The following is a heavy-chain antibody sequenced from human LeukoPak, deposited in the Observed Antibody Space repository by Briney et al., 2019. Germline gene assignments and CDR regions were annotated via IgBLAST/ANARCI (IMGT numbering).Heavy chain of an antibody. J-gene: IGHJ4*02. CDR1: GGSINDAS. CDR3: ARVGTYYRSLDS. Sequence: PSETLSLTCTVSGGSINDASWNWIRQPPGQGLEWIGYINHSGGTNYNPSLKSRVTISLDTSKNQFSLKLSSVTAADTAVYYCARVGTYYRSLDSWGQGTLVTVSS. D-gene: IGHD3-10*01. CDR2: INHSGGT. V-gene: IGHV4-59*01.